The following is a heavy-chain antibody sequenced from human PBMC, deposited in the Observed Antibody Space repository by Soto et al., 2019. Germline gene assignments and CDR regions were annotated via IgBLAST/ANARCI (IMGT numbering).Heavy chain of an antibody. CDR3: ARHAGDSCGRRWFDP. Sequence: QLQLQESGPGLVKPSETLSLTCTVSGGSISGSSYFWGWIRQPPGKGLEWIGSIYFSGSASYNPSLRSRLTISVDTSTNQFSLKLSSVTAADTAVYYCARHAGDSCGRRWFDPWGQGSLVTVSS. J-gene: IGHJ5*02. CDR1: GGSISGSSYF. D-gene: IGHD6-19*01. CDR2: IYFSGSA. V-gene: IGHV4-39*01.